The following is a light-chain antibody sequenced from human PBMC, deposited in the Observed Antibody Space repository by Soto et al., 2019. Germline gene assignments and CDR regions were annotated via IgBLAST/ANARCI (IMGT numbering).Light chain of an antibody. CDR1: QNIRNY. J-gene: IGKJ1*01. V-gene: IGKV1-39*01. Sequence: EIQRTQSPSSMSASVGDRVTITCRASQNIRNYLAWYQQKAGKAPKLLIYAASSLQSGVPSRFSGSGSGTDGTLTISSLQTEDGATYYCQQSYSTPLTFGQGTKVDIK. CDR3: QQSYSTPLT. CDR2: AAS.